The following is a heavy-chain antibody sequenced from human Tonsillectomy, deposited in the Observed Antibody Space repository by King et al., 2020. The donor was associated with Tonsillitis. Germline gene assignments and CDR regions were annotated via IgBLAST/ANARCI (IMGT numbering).Heavy chain of an antibody. V-gene: IGHV3-23*04. CDR1: GFTFSSYA. J-gene: IGHJ4*02. Sequence: DVQLVESGGGLVQPGGSLRLSCAASGFTFSSYAMSWVRKAPGKGLEWVSGISGSGGSTYYADSVKGQFTISRDNSKNTLYLQMNSLRAEDTAVYYCAKDLYYYDSSGYPYFDYWGQGTLVTVSS. CDR2: ISGSGGST. CDR3: AKDLYYYDSSGYPYFDY. D-gene: IGHD3-22*01.